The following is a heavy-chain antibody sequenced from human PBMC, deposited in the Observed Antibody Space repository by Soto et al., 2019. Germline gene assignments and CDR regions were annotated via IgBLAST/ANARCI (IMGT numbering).Heavy chain of an antibody. CDR1: GFTFSNAW. J-gene: IGHJ4*02. Sequence: ESGGGLVKPGGSLRLSCAASGFTFSNAWMNWVRQAPGKGLEWVGRIKSKTDGGTTDYAAPVKGRFTISRDDSKNTLYLQMNSLKTEDTAVYYCTTDASSSQHWGRVYYFDYWGQGTLVTVSS. V-gene: IGHV3-15*07. CDR3: TTDASSSQHWGRVYYFDY. CDR2: IKSKTDGGTT. D-gene: IGHD3-16*01.